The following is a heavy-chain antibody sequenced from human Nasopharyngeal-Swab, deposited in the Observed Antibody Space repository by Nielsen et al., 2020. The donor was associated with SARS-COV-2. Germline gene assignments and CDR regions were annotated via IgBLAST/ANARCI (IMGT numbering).Heavy chain of an antibody. Sequence: GGSLRLSCAASGFTFNSYGMHWVRQAPGKGLEWVAVMWYDGSSKKYGNSVKGRFTISRDNSKNTLYLQMNSLRAEDTAVYYCARDLMAAPDYWGQGTLVTVSS. J-gene: IGHJ4*02. CDR1: GFTFNSYG. V-gene: IGHV3-33*01. D-gene: IGHD6-13*01. CDR3: ARDLMAAPDY. CDR2: MWYDGSSK.